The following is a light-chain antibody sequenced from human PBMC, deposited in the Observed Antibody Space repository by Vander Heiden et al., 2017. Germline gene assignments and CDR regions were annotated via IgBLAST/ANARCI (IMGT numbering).Light chain of an antibody. CDR2: AAS. CDR1: QSISSY. J-gene: IGKJ1*01. Sequence: DIQMTQSPHSLSASVGDRVTITCRASQSISSYLNWYQQKPGKAPKLLIYAASSLQSGVPSRFSGSGSGTDFTLTISILQPEYFATYCCQQSNSTLRTFGQGTKVEIK. V-gene: IGKV1-39*01. CDR3: QQSNSTLRT.